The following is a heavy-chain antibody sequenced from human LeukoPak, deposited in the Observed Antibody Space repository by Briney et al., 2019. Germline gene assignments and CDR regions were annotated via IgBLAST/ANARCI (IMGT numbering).Heavy chain of an antibody. CDR1: GGSISSSSYY. CDR2: IYYSGST. Sequence: SETLSLTCTVSGGSISSSSYYWGWIRQPPGKGLEWIGSIYYSGSTYYNPPLKSRVTISVDTSKNQFSLKLSSVTAADTAVYYCARGRRYYDSSGYYYFDYWGQGTLVTVSS. CDR3: ARGRRYYDSSGYYYFDY. J-gene: IGHJ4*02. V-gene: IGHV4-39*07. D-gene: IGHD3-22*01.